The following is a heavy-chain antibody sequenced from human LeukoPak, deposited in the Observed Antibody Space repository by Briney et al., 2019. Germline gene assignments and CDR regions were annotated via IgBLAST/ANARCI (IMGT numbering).Heavy chain of an antibody. V-gene: IGHV4-4*07. CDR1: GGSISSYY. D-gene: IGHD1-26*01. Sequence: PSETLSLTCTVSGGSISSYYWSWIRQPAGKGLEWIGRIYTSGSTYYNPSLKSRVTISVDTSKNQFSLKLSSVTAADTAVYYCARSGELAGHAFDIWGQGTMVTVSS. CDR3: ARSGELAGHAFDI. CDR2: IYTSGST. J-gene: IGHJ3*02.